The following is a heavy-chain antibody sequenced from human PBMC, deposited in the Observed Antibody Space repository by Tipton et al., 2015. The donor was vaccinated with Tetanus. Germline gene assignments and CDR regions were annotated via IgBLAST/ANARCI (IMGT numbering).Heavy chain of an antibody. CDR1: GFTSESHY. D-gene: IGHD1-1*01. Sequence: SLRLSCAASGFTSESHYMHWVRQTPGKGLVWISRINPDGRRTNYADSAKGRFTISRDHAKNTMYLQMNSLRAEDTAVYFCARRSLTNYGLDVWGQGTPVTVSS. CDR2: INPDGRRT. J-gene: IGHJ6*02. CDR3: ARRSLTNYGLDV. V-gene: IGHV3-74*01.